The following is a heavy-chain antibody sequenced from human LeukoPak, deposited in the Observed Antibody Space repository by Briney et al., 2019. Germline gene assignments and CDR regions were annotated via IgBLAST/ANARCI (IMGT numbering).Heavy chain of an antibody. D-gene: IGHD6-19*01. CDR1: GYTLTELS. J-gene: IGHJ4*02. CDR2: FDPEDGET. CDR3: ATVGSGWYGY. Sequence: GESLKISCKVSGYTLTELSMHWVRQAPGKGLEWMGGFDPEDGETIYAQKFQGRVTMTEDTSTDTAYMELSSLRSEDTAVYYCATVGSGWYGYWGQGTLVTVSS. V-gene: IGHV1-24*01.